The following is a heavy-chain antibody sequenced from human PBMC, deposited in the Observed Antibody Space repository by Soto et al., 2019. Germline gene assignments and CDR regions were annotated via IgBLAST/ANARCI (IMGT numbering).Heavy chain of an antibody. D-gene: IGHD6-6*01. CDR3: ASSSIAARQNYMDV. J-gene: IGHJ6*03. Sequence: ASVKVSCKASGYTFTSYTMHWVRQAPGQRLEWMGWINAGNGNTKYSQKFQGRVTITRDTSASTAYMELSSLRSEDTAVYYCASSSIAARQNYMDVWGKGTTVTVS. CDR1: GYTFTSYT. CDR2: INAGNGNT. V-gene: IGHV1-3*01.